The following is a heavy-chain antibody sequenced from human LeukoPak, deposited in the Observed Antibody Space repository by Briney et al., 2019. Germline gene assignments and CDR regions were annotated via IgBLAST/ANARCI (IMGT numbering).Heavy chain of an antibody. CDR1: GGSISSSSYY. J-gene: IGHJ3*02. CDR3: ARGLHLIMAAFDI. Sequence: PSETLSLTCTVSGGSISSSSYYWGWIRQPPGKGLEWIGSIYYSGNTYYHPSLKGRGLIAVDTSKNQFSLNLSSVTAADTAVYYCARGLHLIMAAFDIWGQGTVVTVSS. V-gene: IGHV4-39*07. CDR2: IYYSGNT. D-gene: IGHD3-16*01.